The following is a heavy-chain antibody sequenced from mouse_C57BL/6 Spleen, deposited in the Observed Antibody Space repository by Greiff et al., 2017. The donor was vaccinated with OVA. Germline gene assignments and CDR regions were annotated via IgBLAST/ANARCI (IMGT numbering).Heavy chain of an antibody. Sequence: VQLQQSGAELVKPGASVKLSCTASGFNIKDYYMHWVKQRTEQGLEWIGRIDPEDGETKYAPKFPGKATITADTSSNTAYLQLSSLTSEDTAVYYCARSGDYGSSYGWYFDVWGTGTTVTVSS. CDR3: ARSGDYGSSYGWYFDV. CDR2: IDPEDGET. CDR1: GFNIKDYY. J-gene: IGHJ1*03. V-gene: IGHV14-2*01. D-gene: IGHD1-1*01.